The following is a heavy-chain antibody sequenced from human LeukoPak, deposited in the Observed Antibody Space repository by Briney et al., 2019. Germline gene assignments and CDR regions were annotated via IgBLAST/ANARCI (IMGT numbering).Heavy chain of an antibody. V-gene: IGHV1-69*13. CDR1: GGTFSSYA. CDR3: ARSPDYGDYEYFDY. J-gene: IGHJ4*02. Sequence: SVKVSCKASGGTFSSYAISWVQQAPGQGLEWMGGIIPIFGTANYAQKFQGRVTITADESTSTAYMELSSLRSEDTAVYYCARSPDYGDYEYFDYWGQGTLVTVSS. D-gene: IGHD4-17*01. CDR2: IIPIFGTA.